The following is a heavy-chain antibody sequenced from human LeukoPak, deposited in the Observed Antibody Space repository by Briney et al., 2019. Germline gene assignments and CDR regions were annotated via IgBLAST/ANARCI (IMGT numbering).Heavy chain of an antibody. D-gene: IGHD3-10*01. CDR1: GGSIGSYY. J-gene: IGHJ4*02. CDR2: FYYSGST. CDR3: ARVGSFVGQPNV. V-gene: IGHV4-59*01. Sequence: SETLSLTCTVSGGSIGSYYWSWIRQPPGKGLEWIGYFYYSGSTNYNPSLKSRVTISVDTSKNQFSLKLSSVTAADTAVYYCARVGSFVGQPNVWGQGTLVTVSS.